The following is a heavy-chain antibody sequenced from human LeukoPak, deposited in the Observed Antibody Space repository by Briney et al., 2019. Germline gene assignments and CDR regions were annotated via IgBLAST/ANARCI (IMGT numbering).Heavy chain of an antibody. D-gene: IGHD5-12*01. CDR2: IYYSGST. Sequence: SETLSLTCTVSGGSISSSSYYWGWIRQPPGKGLEWIGSIYYSGSTYYNPSLKSRVTISVDTSKNQFSLKLSSVTAADTAVYYCARAPVDIVATIGGPFDYWGQGTLVTVSS. J-gene: IGHJ4*02. V-gene: IGHV4-39*07. CDR1: GGSISSSSYY. CDR3: ARAPVDIVATIGGPFDY.